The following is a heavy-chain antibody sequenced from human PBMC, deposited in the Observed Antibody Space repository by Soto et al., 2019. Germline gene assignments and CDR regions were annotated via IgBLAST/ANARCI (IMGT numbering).Heavy chain of an antibody. J-gene: IGHJ6*02. D-gene: IGHD5-18*01. V-gene: IGHV1-69*13. CDR3: ARSDTAMVYYYGMDV. CDR1: GGTFSSYA. CDR2: IIPIFGTA. Sequence: SVKVSCTASGGTFSSYAISWVRQAPGQGLEWMGGIIPIFGTANYAQKFQGRVTITADESTSTAYMELSSLRSEDTAVYYCARSDTAMVYYYGMDVWGQGTTVTVSS.